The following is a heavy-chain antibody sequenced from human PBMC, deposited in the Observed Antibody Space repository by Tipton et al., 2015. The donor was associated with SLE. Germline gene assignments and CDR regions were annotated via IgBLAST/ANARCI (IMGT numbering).Heavy chain of an antibody. J-gene: IGHJ6*02. D-gene: IGHD4-23*01. CDR2: ISGYNGNT. CDR1: GYTFTSYG. Sequence: QLVQSGAEVKKPGASVKVSCKASGYTFTSYGISWVRQAPGQGLEWMGWISGYNGNTNYAQKLQGRVTMTTDTSTSTAYMELRSRRSDDTAVYYCAREGGNLYYYYGMDVWGQGTTVTVSS. V-gene: IGHV1-18*01. CDR3: AREGGNLYYYYGMDV.